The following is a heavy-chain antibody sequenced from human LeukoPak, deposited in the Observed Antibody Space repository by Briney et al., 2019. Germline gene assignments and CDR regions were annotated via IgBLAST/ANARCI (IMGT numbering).Heavy chain of an antibody. CDR1: GFTFNNYA. V-gene: IGHV3-23*01. J-gene: IGHJ4*02. CDR3: ARDLVRGVIIPYYFDY. Sequence: GGSLRLSCAASGFTFNNYAMTWVRQAPGKGLEWVSSIDNSGGSAYYADSVQGRFTISRDNSKNTLYLQMNSLRAEDTAVYYCARDLVRGVIIPYYFDYWGQGTLVTVSS. D-gene: IGHD3-10*01. CDR2: IDNSGGSA.